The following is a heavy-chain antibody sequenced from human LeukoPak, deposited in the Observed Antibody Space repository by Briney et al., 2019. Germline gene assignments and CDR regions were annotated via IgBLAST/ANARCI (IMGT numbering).Heavy chain of an antibody. CDR2: IYYSGST. J-gene: IGHJ5*02. V-gene: IGHV4-39*07. CDR1: GGSISSSSYY. CDR3: ARGLIGVVVPAASGNWFDP. D-gene: IGHD2-2*01. Sequence: SETLSLTCTVSGGSISSSSYYWGWIRQPPGKGLEWIGSIYYSGSTYYNPSLKSRVTISVDTSKNQFSLKLSSVTAADTAVYYCARGLIGVVVPAASGNWFDPWGQGTLVTVSS.